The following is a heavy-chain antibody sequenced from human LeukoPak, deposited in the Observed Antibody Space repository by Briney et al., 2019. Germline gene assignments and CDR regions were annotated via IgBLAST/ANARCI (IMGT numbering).Heavy chain of an antibody. CDR2: INHSGST. CDR3: ARLMVRGVRYYYYYMDV. CDR1: GGSFSGYY. D-gene: IGHD3-10*01. Sequence: PSETLSLTCAVYGGSFSGYYWSWIRQPPGKGLEWIGEINHSGSTNYNPSLTSRVTVSVDTSKNQFSLKLSSVTAADTAVYYCARLMVRGVRYYYYYMDVWGKGTTVTISS. J-gene: IGHJ6*03. V-gene: IGHV4-34*01.